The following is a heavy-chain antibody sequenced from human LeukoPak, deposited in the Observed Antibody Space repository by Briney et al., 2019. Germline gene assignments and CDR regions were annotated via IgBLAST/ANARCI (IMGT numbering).Heavy chain of an antibody. Sequence: GSLRPSCSTSGFNFSSFAIQWVRQAPGKGLEWVAGISYDGSNKYYADSVKGRFTISRDNSKNTLYLQMNSLRAEDTAVYYCASTRPTMIVVMYYFDYWGQGTLVTVSS. J-gene: IGHJ4*02. CDR2: ISYDGSNK. CDR3: ASTRPTMIVVMYYFDY. V-gene: IGHV3-30-3*01. D-gene: IGHD3-22*01. CDR1: GFNFSSFA.